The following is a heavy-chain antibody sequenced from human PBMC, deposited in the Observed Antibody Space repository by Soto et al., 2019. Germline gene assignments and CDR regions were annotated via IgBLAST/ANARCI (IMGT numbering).Heavy chain of an antibody. V-gene: IGHV3-23*01. J-gene: IGHJ6*04. Sequence: PGGSLRLSCVASGFTFSSYAMSWVRQAPGKGLEWVSAISGSGGSTYYADSVRGRFTVYRDNSKSTLFLQMNSLKFEDTAVYVCANEVDVWGKGTTVTVSS. CDR2: ISGSGGST. CDR1: GFTFSSYA. CDR3: ANEVDV.